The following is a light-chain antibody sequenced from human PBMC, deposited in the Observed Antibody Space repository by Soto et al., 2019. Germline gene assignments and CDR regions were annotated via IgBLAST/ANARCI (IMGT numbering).Light chain of an antibody. V-gene: IGLV2-14*03. CDR1: SSDIGGYNY. CDR2: DVS. Sequence: QSALTQPASVSGSPGQSITISCTGTSSDIGGYNYVSWYQQHPGKAPQVMIYDVSNRPSGGSIRFSGSKSGNTASLTISGLQAEDEADYYCSSYSSTTTLVFGGGNKLTVL. J-gene: IGLJ2*01. CDR3: SSYSSTTTLV.